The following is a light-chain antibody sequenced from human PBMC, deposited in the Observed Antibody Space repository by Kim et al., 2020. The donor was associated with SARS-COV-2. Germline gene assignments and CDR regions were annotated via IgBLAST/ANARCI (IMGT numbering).Light chain of an antibody. CDR1: SSNLGSNT. J-gene: IGLJ1*01. CDR2: SNN. CDR3: ATWDDSLNGYV. V-gene: IGLV1-44*01. Sequence: ELTQPPSASGTPGQRVTISCSGSSSNLGSNTVNWYQQLPGTAPKLLIYSNNRRPSGVPDRFSGSKSGTSASLAISGLQSEDEADYYCATWDDSLNGYVFGTGTKVTVL.